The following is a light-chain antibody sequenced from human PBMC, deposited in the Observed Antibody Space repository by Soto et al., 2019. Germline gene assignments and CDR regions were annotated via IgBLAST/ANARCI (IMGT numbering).Light chain of an antibody. CDR3: QQYKNWRLWT. V-gene: IGKV3-15*01. CDR2: GAS. CDR1: QSVSSN. J-gene: IGKJ1*01. Sequence: EIVMTQSASTLAVSPGERATLSCRASQSVSSNLAWYQQKPCQAPRLLIYGASTRATGIPARFSASGSGTEFTLTISSLQSEDFAVYYCQQYKNWRLWTFGQGTKVEIK.